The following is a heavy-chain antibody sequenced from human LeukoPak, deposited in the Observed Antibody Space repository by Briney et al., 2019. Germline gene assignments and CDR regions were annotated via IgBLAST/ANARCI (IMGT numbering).Heavy chain of an antibody. V-gene: IGHV3-30*04. D-gene: IGHD2-2*01. CDR3: AREPRGFHCTTASCFHFDY. J-gene: IGHJ4*02. CDR2: TSSDGNDK. Sequence: PGRSLRLSCAASGFTFSSYAMHWVRQAPGKGLEWVAFTSSDGNDKYYTDSVKGGFTISRDNSKNTLYLQMNSLRAEDAAVYYCAREPRGFHCTTASCFHFDYWGQGTLVTVSS. CDR1: GFTFSSYA.